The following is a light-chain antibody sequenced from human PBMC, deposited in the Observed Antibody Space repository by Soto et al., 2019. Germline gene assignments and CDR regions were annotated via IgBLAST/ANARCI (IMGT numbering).Light chain of an antibody. CDR1: QSVDSNY. CDR3: QQYGTPRSVT. J-gene: IGKJ5*01. V-gene: IGKV3-20*01. CDR2: GAS. Sequence: EIVLTQSPGTLSLSPGEEATLSCRASQSVDSNYLAWYQQKPGQTPRLIIYGASGRADGIPHRFSGSGFGTDFTLTISKVEPEDFAVYYCQQYGTPRSVTFGQGTR.